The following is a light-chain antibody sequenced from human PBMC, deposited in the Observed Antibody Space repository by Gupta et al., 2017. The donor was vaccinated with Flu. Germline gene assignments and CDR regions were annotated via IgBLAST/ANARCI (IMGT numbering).Light chain of an antibody. V-gene: IGKV3-20*01. CDR3: QQYGRSPLT. J-gene: IGKJ4*01. CDR2: GAS. Sequence: EIVLTQYPGTLSLSPGERATLSCRASQSVSSNYLAWYQQKPGQAPRLLIYGASSRATGIPDRFSGSGSGTDFTLTISRLEAEDFAVYYCQQYGRSPLTFGGGTKVEIK. CDR1: QSVSSNY.